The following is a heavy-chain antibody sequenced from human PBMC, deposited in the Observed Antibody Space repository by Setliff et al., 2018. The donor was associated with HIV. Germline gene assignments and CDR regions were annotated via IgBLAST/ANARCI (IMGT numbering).Heavy chain of an antibody. CDR2: IYHSEST. Sequence: PSETLSLTCAVSGYSISSGYYWGWIRQPPGKGLEWIGSIYHSESTYYNPSLKSRVTISVDTSKNQFSLKLSSVTAADTAVYYCARDGYSSSWYVISGSFDYWGQGILVTVSS. V-gene: IGHV4-38-2*02. CDR1: GYSISSGYY. J-gene: IGHJ4*02. CDR3: ARDGYSSSWYVISGSFDY. D-gene: IGHD6-13*01.